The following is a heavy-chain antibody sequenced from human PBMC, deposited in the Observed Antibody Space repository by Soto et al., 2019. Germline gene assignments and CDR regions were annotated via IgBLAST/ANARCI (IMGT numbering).Heavy chain of an antibody. CDR3: ARGGEGENSSSWYAGRIAWGGTLYGMDV. Sequence: GASVKVSCKASGYTFTSYDINWVRQATGQGLEWMGWMNPNSGNTGYAQKFQGRVTMTRNTSISTAYMELSSLRSEDTAVYYCARGGEGENSSSWYAGRIAWGGTLYGMDVWGQGTTVTVSS. CDR1: GYTFTSYD. CDR2: MNPNSGNT. D-gene: IGHD6-13*01. J-gene: IGHJ6*02. V-gene: IGHV1-8*01.